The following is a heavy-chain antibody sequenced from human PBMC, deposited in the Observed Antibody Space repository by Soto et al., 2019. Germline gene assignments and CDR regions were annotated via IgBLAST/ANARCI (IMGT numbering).Heavy chain of an antibody. Sequence: GESLKISCKGSGYSFTSYWISWVRQMPGKGLEWMGRIDPSDSYTNYSPSFQGHVTISADKSISTAYLQWSSLKASDTAMYYCARGIGYSSSWILTQFGYWGQGTLVTVSS. CDR2: IDPSDSYT. D-gene: IGHD6-13*01. CDR3: ARGIGYSSSWILTQFGY. J-gene: IGHJ4*02. V-gene: IGHV5-10-1*01. CDR1: GYSFTSYW.